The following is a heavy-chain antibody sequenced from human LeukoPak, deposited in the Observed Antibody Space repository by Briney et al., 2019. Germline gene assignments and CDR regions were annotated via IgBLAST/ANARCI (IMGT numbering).Heavy chain of an antibody. CDR3: ARGSNSFDSSDFGS. V-gene: IGHV3-15*01. CDR1: GFTFNRAW. D-gene: IGHD3-22*01. J-gene: IGHJ4*02. CDR2: IFSEVDGGTT. Sequence: GGSLRLSCAASGFTFNRAWMNWVRHAPGRGLEWVGRIFSEVDGGTTAFAAPVKGRFTISRDDSKKTLYLQTTSLKTEDTATYYCARGSNSFDSSDFGSWGPGALVTVSS.